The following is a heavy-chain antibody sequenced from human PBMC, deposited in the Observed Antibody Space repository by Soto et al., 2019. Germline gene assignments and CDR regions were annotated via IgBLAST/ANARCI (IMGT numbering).Heavy chain of an antibody. CDR3: ARDRTPSVTIFGVDFYY. V-gene: IGHV1-69*01. J-gene: IGHJ4*02. Sequence: QVQLVQSGAEVKKPGSSVTVSCKASGGTFSSYAISWVRQAPGQGLEWMGGIIPIFGTADYAQKFQGRVTITADEPTSAAYMELSSSRSEATAAYYCARDRTPSVTIFGVDFYYWGQEDLVTVSS. D-gene: IGHD3-3*01. CDR2: IIPIFGTA. CDR1: GGTFSSYA.